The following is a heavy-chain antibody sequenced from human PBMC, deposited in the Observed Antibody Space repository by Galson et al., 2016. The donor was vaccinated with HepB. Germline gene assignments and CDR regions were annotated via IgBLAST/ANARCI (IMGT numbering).Heavy chain of an antibody. CDR1: GFTFYTFT. CDR3: ARGEIGTTLA. Sequence: SLRLSCAASGFTFYTFTMHWVRQSPGKGPECVAAISFDGSNRNYADSVRGRFTISRDNPRNTLYLQMDSLTTEDTAVYYCARGEIGTTLAWGQGALVTVSS. J-gene: IGHJ5*02. CDR2: ISFDGSNR. V-gene: IGHV3-30-3*01. D-gene: IGHD4-23*01.